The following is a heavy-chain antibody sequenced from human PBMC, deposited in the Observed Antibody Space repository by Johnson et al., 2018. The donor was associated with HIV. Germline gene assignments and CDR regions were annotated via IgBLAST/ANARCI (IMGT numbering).Heavy chain of an antibody. Sequence: QEQLVESGGGVVQPGRSLRLSCAASGFTFSSYAMHWVRQAPGKGLEWVAVISYDGSNKYYADSVKGRFTISRDNSKNTLDLQMNSLKTEDTAVYYCTTLGYCSGGSCYSGRGFDIWGPGTMVTVSS. CDR3: TTLGYCSGGSCYSGRGFDI. CDR1: GFTFSSYA. D-gene: IGHD2-15*01. CDR2: ISYDGSNK. V-gene: IGHV3-30-3*01. J-gene: IGHJ3*02.